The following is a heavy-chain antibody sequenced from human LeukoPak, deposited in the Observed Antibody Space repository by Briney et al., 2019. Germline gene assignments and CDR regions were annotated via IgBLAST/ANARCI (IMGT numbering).Heavy chain of an antibody. Sequence: GGSLRLSCAASGLAFSAYKMHWVRQAPRKGLVWVSRISSDGYTTDYADFVQGRFTASRDNTKNTWSLEMNSLRAEDTAVYYCVVGGSPGYWGQGTLVTVSS. CDR3: VVGGSPGY. CDR1: GLAFSAYK. D-gene: IGHD2-15*01. J-gene: IGHJ4*02. V-gene: IGHV3-74*01. CDR2: ISSDGYTT.